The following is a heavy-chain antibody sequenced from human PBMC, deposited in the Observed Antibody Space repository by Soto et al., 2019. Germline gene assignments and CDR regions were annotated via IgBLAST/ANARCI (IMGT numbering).Heavy chain of an antibody. V-gene: IGHV3-30*03. CDR3: ARGPSYSDSYFDH. Sequence: GGSLRLSCAASGFTFRNYAMHWVRQAPGKGLQWLAVISYDGNNKYYADSVEGLFTISIDISKNTVFLQMNSLRLEDTAVYYCARGPSYSDSYFDHWGQGTLVTVSS. J-gene: IGHJ4*02. CDR1: GFTFRNYA. CDR2: ISYDGNNK. D-gene: IGHD4-17*01.